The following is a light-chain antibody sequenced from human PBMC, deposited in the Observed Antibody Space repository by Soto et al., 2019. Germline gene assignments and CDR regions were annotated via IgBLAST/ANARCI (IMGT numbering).Light chain of an antibody. J-gene: IGLJ1*01. CDR1: SSDVGGYNY. V-gene: IGLV2-14*01. CDR2: GVS. Sequence: QSVLTQPASVSGSPGQSITISCTGTSSDVGGYNYVSWYQQHPGKAPKLMISGVSNRPSGVSNRFSGSKSGNTASLTIPGLQTEDEADYYCISYTTSVTYVFGTGTKVTVL. CDR3: ISYTTSVTYV.